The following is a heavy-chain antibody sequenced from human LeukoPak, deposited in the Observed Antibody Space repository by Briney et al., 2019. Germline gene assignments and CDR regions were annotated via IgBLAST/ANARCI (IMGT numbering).Heavy chain of an antibody. V-gene: IGHV3-53*01. CDR3: AREQLGLGGMDV. CDR2: IYSGGST. D-gene: IGHD6-6*01. J-gene: IGHJ6*02. Sequence: GGPLRLSCTASRITVSGNYMSSVRQAQGKELKWVSVIYSGGSTYYADSVKGRFTISRDNSKNTLYLQMNSLRAEDTAVYYCAREQLGLGGMDVWGQGTTVTVSS. CDR1: RITVSGNY.